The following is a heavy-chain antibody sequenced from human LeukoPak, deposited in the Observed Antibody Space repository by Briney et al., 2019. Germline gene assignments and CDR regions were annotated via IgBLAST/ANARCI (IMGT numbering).Heavy chain of an antibody. Sequence: SETLSLTCAVYGGSFSGYYWSWIRQPPGKGLEWIGYIYYSGSTNYNPSLKSRVTISVDTSKNQFSLKLSSVTAADTAVYYCARLGRAVVPAASAYYGMDVWGQGTTVTVSS. CDR2: IYYSGST. CDR3: ARLGRAVVPAASAYYGMDV. CDR1: GGSFSGYY. J-gene: IGHJ6*02. V-gene: IGHV4-59*08. D-gene: IGHD2-2*01.